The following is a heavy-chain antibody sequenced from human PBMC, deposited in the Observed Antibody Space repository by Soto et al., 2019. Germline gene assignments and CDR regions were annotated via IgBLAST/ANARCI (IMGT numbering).Heavy chain of an antibody. J-gene: IGHJ6*02. D-gene: IGHD6-6*01. CDR1: GFTFSSYG. CDR2: IRSSGSYK. CDR3: IPARPLDYYYYGMDV. Sequence: PGGSLRLSCAASGFTFSSYGMNWVRQAPGKGLEWVSYIRSSGSYKYYADSVKGRFTISRDNSKNTLYLQMNSLRAEDTAVYYCIPARPLDYYYYGMDVWGQGTTVTVSS. V-gene: IGHV3-21*04.